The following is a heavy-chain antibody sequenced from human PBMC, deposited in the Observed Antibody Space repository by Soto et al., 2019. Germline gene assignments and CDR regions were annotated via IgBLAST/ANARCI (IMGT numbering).Heavy chain of an antibody. Sequence: VQVVESGGGLVKPGGSLRLSCAASGFAFNTYSMNWVRQAPGKGLEWVSTISSSPTSMFYSDSVRGRFTISRDNSQNSLYLQMNSLTAEDTAVYYCARVSWDYYYYMDVWGKGTTVTVSS. V-gene: IGHV3-21*01. CDR1: GFAFNTYS. D-gene: IGHD3-16*01. J-gene: IGHJ6*03. CDR3: ARVSWDYYYYMDV. CDR2: ISSSPTSM.